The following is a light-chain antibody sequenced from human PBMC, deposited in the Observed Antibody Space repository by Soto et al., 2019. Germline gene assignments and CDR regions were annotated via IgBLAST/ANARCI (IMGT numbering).Light chain of an antibody. CDR3: QQYDNFPQT. J-gene: IGKJ1*01. CDR2: ATS. Sequence: EIVLTQSPGTLSLSPGERATLSCRASQSVSSRDLAWYQQKPGQAPRLLIYATSSRAAGIPDRFSGSGSGTDFTLTISRLEPEDFAVYYCQQYDNFPQTFGQGTRVDIK. V-gene: IGKV3-20*01. CDR1: QSVSSRD.